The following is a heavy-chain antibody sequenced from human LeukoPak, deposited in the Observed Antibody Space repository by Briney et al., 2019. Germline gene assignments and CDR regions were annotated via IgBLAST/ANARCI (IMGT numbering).Heavy chain of an antibody. J-gene: IGHJ3*02. Sequence: SETLSLTCTVSGGSISSYYWSWIRQPPGKGLEWIGYIYYSGSTNYDPSLKSRVTISVDTSKNQFSLKLSSVTAADTAVYYCARDKSRTYGSADAFDIWGQGTMVTVSS. CDR2: IYYSGST. D-gene: IGHD3-10*01. CDR1: GGSISSYY. CDR3: ARDKSRTYGSADAFDI. V-gene: IGHV4-59*12.